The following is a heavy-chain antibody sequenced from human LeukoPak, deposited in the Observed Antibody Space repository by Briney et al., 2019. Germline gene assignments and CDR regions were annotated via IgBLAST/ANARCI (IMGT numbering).Heavy chain of an antibody. Sequence: GESLKISCKGSGYSFTSYWIVWVRQMPGKGLEWMGIIYPADSDTRYSPSFQGQVTISADKSISTAYLQWSSVKASDTAMYYCARRAQGPNWNDGNWFDPWGQGTLVTVFS. V-gene: IGHV5-51*01. CDR3: ARRAQGPNWNDGNWFDP. CDR1: GYSFTSYW. D-gene: IGHD1-20*01. CDR2: IYPADSDT. J-gene: IGHJ5*02.